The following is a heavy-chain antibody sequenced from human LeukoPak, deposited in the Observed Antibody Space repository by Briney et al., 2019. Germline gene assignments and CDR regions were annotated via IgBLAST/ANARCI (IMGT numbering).Heavy chain of an antibody. CDR2: SRNKANSYTT. CDR3: TRDSDYYYMDV. Sequence: GGSLRLSCAASGFTFSDHYMDWVRQAPGKGLEWVGRSRNKANSYTTEYAAPVKGRFTISRDDSKDALYLQMTSLKTEDTAVYYCTRDSDYYYMDVWGKGTTVAVS. J-gene: IGHJ6*03. D-gene: IGHD6-19*01. V-gene: IGHV3-72*01. CDR1: GFTFSDHY.